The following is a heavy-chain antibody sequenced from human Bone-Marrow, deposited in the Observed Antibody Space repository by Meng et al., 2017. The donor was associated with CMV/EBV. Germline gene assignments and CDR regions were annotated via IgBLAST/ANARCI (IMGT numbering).Heavy chain of an antibody. CDR1: GFTFSSYS. Sequence: GESLKISCAASGFTFSSYSMNWVRQAPGKGLEWVSSISSSSSYIYYADSVKGRFTISRDNAKNSLYLQMNSLRAEDTAVYYCASLTTVTEGWFDPWGQGTLVTVSS. V-gene: IGHV3-21*01. D-gene: IGHD4-11*01. J-gene: IGHJ5*02. CDR2: ISSSSSYI. CDR3: ASLTTVTEGWFDP.